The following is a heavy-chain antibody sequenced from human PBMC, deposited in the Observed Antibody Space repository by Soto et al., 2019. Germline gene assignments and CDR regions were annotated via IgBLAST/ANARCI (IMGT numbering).Heavy chain of an antibody. J-gene: IGHJ6*02. CDR1: GFTFSSYE. D-gene: IGHD5-18*01. CDR3: ARGSGYSYAAYYYYYGMDV. Sequence: PGGSLRLSCAASGFTFSSYEMNWVRQAPGKGLEWVAYISSSGSTIYYADSVKGRFTISRDNAMNSLYLQMNSLRAEDTAVYYCARGSGYSYAAYYYYYGMDVWGQGTTVTVSS. V-gene: IGHV3-48*03. CDR2: ISSSGSTI.